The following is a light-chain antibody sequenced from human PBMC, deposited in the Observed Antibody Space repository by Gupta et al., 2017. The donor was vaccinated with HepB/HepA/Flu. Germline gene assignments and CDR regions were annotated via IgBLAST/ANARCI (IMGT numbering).Light chain of an antibody. CDR2: DAS. Sequence: EIVLTQSPATLSLSPGERATLSCRASQSVNVYLAWYQHKPGQAPRLLIFDASNRAPGIPARFSGSGSGTDFTLTISSLEPEDFAVYYCQQRSNWPPITFGQGTRLEI. CDR1: QSVNVY. J-gene: IGKJ5*01. V-gene: IGKV3-11*01. CDR3: QQRSNWPPIT.